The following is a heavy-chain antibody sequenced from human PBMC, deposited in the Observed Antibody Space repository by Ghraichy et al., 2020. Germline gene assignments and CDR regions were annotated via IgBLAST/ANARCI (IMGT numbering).Heavy chain of an antibody. CDR2: INPSGGST. CDR3: ARESHGDSGSYYNAPNFDY. J-gene: IGHJ4*02. Sequence: ASVKVSCKASGYTFTSYYMHWVRQAPGQGLEWMGIINPSGGSTSYAQKFQGRVTMTRDTSTSTVYMELSSLRSEDTAVYYCARESHGDSGSYYNAPNFDYWGQGTLVTVSS. D-gene: IGHD3-10*01. CDR1: GYTFTSYY. V-gene: IGHV1-46*03.